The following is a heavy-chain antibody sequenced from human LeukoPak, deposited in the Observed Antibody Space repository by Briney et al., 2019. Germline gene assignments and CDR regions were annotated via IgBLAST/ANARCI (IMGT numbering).Heavy chain of an antibody. CDR1: GGSIRTNTYY. Sequence: SETLSLTCTVSGGSIRTNTYYWGWIRQPPGKGLEWIGRIYSSGSTNFNPSLKSRVTMSVDTSKNQFSLRLSSVTAADTAAYFCARENWRSKSIDFDSWGQGTLVTVSS. D-gene: IGHD6-6*01. V-gene: IGHV4-39*07. CDR3: ARENWRSKSIDFDS. J-gene: IGHJ4*02. CDR2: IYSSGST.